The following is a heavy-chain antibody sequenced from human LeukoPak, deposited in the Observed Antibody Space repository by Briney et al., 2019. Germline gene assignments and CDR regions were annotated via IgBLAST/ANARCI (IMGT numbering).Heavy chain of an antibody. D-gene: IGHD3-9*01. J-gene: IGHJ3*02. Sequence: PGGSLRLSCAASGFTFDDYAMNWVRQAPGKGLEWVVNIKQDGSEKYYVDSVKGRFTISRDNAKNSLYLQMNSLRAEDTAVYYCARYILTGLLDAFDIWGQGTMVTVSS. CDR1: GFTFDDYA. CDR3: ARYILTGLLDAFDI. CDR2: IKQDGSEK. V-gene: IGHV3-7*01.